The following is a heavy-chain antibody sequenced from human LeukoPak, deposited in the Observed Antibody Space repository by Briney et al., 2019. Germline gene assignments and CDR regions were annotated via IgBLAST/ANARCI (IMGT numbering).Heavy chain of an antibody. V-gene: IGHV1-18*04. CDR3: ARVWGLGNWFDP. CDR1: GYTFTGYY. Sequence: ASVKVSCKASGYTFTGYYMHWVRQAPGQGLEWMGWISAYNGNTNYAQKLQGRVTMTTHTSTSTAYMELRSLRSDDTAVYYCARVWGLGNWFDPWGQGTLVTVSS. J-gene: IGHJ5*02. CDR2: ISAYNGNT. D-gene: IGHD3-16*01.